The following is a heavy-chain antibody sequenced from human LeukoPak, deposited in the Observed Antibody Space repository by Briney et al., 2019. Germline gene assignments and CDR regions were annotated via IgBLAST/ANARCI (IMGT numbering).Heavy chain of an antibody. CDR3: ARGPSVDP. CDR1: VFTLDDYG. J-gene: IGHJ5*02. CDR2: INWNGGTP. Sequence: LVGCLRHSCVPSVFTLDDYGMSWVRQAPGRGLEWVSGINWNGGTPGYADSVKGRFTISRDNAKNSLYLQMNSLRAEDTALYYCARGPSVDPWGQGNLVTVSS. V-gene: IGHV3-20*04.